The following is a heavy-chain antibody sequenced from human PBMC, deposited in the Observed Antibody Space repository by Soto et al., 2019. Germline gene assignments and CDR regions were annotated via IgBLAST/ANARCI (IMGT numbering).Heavy chain of an antibody. D-gene: IGHD3-10*01. V-gene: IGHV3-74*01. CDR1: GFTFSSYW. CDR3: ARDVLFPRNDAFDI. J-gene: IGHJ3*02. CDR2: INSDGSST. Sequence: EVQLVESGGGLVQPGGSLRLSCAASGFTFSSYWMHWVRQAPGKGLVWVSRINSDGSSTSYADSVKGRFTISRDNAKNALYLQMNSLRAEDTAVYYCARDVLFPRNDAFDIWGQGTMVTVSS.